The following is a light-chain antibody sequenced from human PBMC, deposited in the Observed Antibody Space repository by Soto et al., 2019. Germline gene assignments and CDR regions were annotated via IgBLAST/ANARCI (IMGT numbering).Light chain of an antibody. CDR3: QQYADSPST. CDR1: QNVNNNY. J-gene: IGKJ2*01. CDR2: GAS. V-gene: IGKV3-20*01. Sequence: EVVLRQSPGTLSLSLGERATLSCRASQNVNNNYLAWYQQKPGQAPRLLIYGASNRATGIPGRFSGSGSGTDFTLTISRLEPEDFAVFYCQQYADSPSTFGQGTKLQSK.